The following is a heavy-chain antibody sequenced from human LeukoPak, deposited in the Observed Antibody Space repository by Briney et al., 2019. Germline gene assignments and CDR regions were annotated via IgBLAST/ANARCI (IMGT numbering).Heavy chain of an antibody. CDR2: IYSGGST. CDR1: GFTVSSNY. D-gene: IGHD3/OR15-3a*01. V-gene: IGHV3-53*01. J-gene: IGHJ6*02. CDR3: VSLDGVYYYHMDV. Sequence: GGSLRLSCAASGFTVSSNYMSWVRQAPGKGLEWVSVIYSGGSTYYADSVKGRFTISRDNAKNSLYLQMNSLRDEDTAVYYCVSLDGVYYYHMDVWGQGTTVIVSS.